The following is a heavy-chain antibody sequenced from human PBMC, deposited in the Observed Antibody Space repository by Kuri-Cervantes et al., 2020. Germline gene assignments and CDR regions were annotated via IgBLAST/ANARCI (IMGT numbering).Heavy chain of an antibody. Sequence: ASVKVSCKASGYTFTGYYMHWVRQAPGQGLEWMGWINPNSGGTNYAQKCQGRVTMTRDTSISTAYMELSRLRSDDTAVYYCARYGSGRPYFDHWGQGTLVTVSS. CDR3: ARYGSGRPYFDH. V-gene: IGHV1-2*02. CDR1: GYTFTGYY. D-gene: IGHD3-10*01. J-gene: IGHJ4*02. CDR2: INPNSGGT.